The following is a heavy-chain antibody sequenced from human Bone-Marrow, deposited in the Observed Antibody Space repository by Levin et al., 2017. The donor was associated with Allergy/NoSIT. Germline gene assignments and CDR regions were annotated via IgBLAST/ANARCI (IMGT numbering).Heavy chain of an antibody. CDR3: ARIWSVTVTSNNNYYYYMDV. D-gene: IGHD4-17*01. V-gene: IGHV2-70*04. Sequence: SGPTLVKPTQTLTLTCTFSGFSLSTSGMRVSWIRQPPGKALEWLARIDWDDDKFYSTSLKTRLTISKDTSKNQVVLTMTNMDPVDTATYYCARIWSVTVTSNNNYYYYMDVWGKGTTVTVSS. CDR2: IDWDDDK. CDR1: GFSLSTSGMR. J-gene: IGHJ6*03.